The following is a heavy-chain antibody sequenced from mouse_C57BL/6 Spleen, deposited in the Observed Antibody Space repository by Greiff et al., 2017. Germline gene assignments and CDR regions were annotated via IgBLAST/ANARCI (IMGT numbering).Heavy chain of an antibody. CDR2: ISYDGSN. D-gene: IGHD1-1*01. J-gene: IGHJ4*01. V-gene: IGHV3-6*01. CDR1: GYSITGGYY. Sequence: EVKLMESGPGLVKPSQSLSLTCSVTGYSITGGYYWNWFRQFPGNKLEWMGYISYDGSNNYNPSLKNRISITRDTSKNQFFLKLNSVTTEDTATYYCARSGKGNAMDYWGQGTSVTVSS. CDR3: ARSGKGNAMDY.